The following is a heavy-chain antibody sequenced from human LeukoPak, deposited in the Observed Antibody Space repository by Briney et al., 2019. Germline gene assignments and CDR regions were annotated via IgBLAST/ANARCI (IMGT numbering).Heavy chain of an antibody. CDR3: ARFGYGSGSYYNWFDP. V-gene: IGHV4-34*01. CDR2: INHRGST. D-gene: IGHD3-10*01. CDR1: SGSFSVYY. Sequence: SETLSLTCAVYSGSFSVYYWTWIRQPPGKGLEWIGEINHRGSTNHNPSLKSRVTISVDTSKNQFSLKLSSVTAADTAVYYCARFGYGSGSYYNWFDPWGQGTLVTVSS. J-gene: IGHJ5*02.